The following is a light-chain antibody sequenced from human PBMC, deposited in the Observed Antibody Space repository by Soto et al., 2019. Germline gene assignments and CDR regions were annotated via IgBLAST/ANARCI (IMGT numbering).Light chain of an antibody. J-gene: IGLJ1*01. V-gene: IGLV2-14*01. CDR3: TSYTSSNSFV. CDR2: EVS. CDR1: SSDVGAYNY. Sequence: QPASVSGSPGQSITISCTGTSSDVGAYNYVSWYQQHPGKAPKLMIYEVSYRPSGVSNRFSASKSGNTASLTISGLQAEDEADYYCTSYTSSNSFVFGTGTKLTVL.